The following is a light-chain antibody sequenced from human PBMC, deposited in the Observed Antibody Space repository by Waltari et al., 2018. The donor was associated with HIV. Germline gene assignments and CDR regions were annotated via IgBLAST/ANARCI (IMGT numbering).Light chain of an antibody. V-gene: IGLV1-40*01. CDR3: QSYDSSLRGYGV. Sequence: QSVLTQPPSVSGAPGQRVTISCHGCSPNIVVHSDVHWYQQLPGTPPKPLIYANTKPPSGVPARFSGSQPGTSAALAISGLQAEDEADYYCQSYDSSLRGYGVFGGGTKLTVL. J-gene: IGLJ3*02. CDR2: ANT. CDR1: SPNIVVHSD.